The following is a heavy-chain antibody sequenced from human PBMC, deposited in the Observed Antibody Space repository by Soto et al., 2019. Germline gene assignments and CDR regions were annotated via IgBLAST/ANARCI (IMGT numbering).Heavy chain of an antibody. D-gene: IGHD3-10*01. Sequence: QLRQSGPGLVKPPETLSLTCSVSGASITSGDYYWGWIRQPPGKGLEWIGSISSAGNPHYNPSLQSRVTFSIDTSTNEFSLRLTSATAADTAVYYCVRTVGSSWLFDLWGRGTLITVSS. V-gene: IGHV4-39*01. CDR2: ISSAGNP. CDR3: VRTVGSSWLFDL. CDR1: GASITSGDYY. J-gene: IGHJ2*01.